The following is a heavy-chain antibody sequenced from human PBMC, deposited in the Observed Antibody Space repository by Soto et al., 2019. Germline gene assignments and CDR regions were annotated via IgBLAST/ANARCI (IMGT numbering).Heavy chain of an antibody. Sequence: QGQLVQSGAEVKKPGASVKVSCKASGYTFTSYGITWVRQAPGQGLAGRGWISAYNGNTNYAPKLQGRVTMTTDTSTRTAYMGLRSLWSDDTAVYYCAGARGSYELDYLGQGTLVPVSS. J-gene: IGHJ4*02. CDR3: AGARGSYELDY. D-gene: IGHD2-15*01. CDR2: ISAYNGNT. CDR1: GYTFTSYG. V-gene: IGHV1-18*01.